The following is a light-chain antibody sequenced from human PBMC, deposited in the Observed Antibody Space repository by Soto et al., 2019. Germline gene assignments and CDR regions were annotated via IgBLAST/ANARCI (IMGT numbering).Light chain of an antibody. Sequence: DIQMTQSPSTLSASVGDRVTITCRVSQSISNWLAWYQQKPGKAPKLLIYDASSLESGVPSRFSGSGSGTEFTLTISSLQPDDFATYYCQQYNNYSYTFGQGTKLEIK. V-gene: IGKV1-5*01. CDR3: QQYNNYSYT. J-gene: IGKJ2*01. CDR1: QSISNW. CDR2: DAS.